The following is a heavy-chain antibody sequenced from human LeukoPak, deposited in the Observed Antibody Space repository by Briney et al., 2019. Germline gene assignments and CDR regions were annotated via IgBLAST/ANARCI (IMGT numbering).Heavy chain of an antibody. J-gene: IGHJ4*02. V-gene: IGHV5-51*01. CDR1: GYRFTSYW. CDR3: ARHTNDYGGYGDY. CDR2: IYPGDSDT. Sequence: GDSLKISCEGSGYRFTSYWIGWVRQMPGKGLEWMGIIYPGDSDTSYSPSFQGQVTISADKSISAAYLQWSSLKASDTAMYYCARHTNDYGGYGDYWGQGTLVTVSS. D-gene: IGHD4-23*01.